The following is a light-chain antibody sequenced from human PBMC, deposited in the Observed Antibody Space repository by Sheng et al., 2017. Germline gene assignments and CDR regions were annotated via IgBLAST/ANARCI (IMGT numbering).Light chain of an antibody. V-gene: IGLV1-40*01. CDR2: GDN. CDR3: QSYDNSLSALYV. Sequence: QSVLTQPPSVSGAPGQRVTISCTGSSSNIGAGYGVHWYQQLPGTAPKLLIYGDNNRPSGVPDRFSASESGTSASLAITGLQAEDEADYYCQSYDNSLSALYVFGTGTKVTV. CDR1: SSNIGAGYG. J-gene: IGLJ1*01.